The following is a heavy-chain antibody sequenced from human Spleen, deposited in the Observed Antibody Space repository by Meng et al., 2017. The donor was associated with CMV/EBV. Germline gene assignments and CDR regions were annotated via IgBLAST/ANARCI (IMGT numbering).Heavy chain of an antibody. CDR1: GFTLSSYG. J-gene: IGHJ6*02. Sequence: GGSLRLSCAASGFTLSSYGMHWVRQAPGKGLEWVAFISFDAKDKFYSHSVRGRFTISRDNSKDTLWLQMNSLRVEDTAVYFCARAPAGGFRSAYYRDYFYYGMDVWGQGTTVTV. CDR3: ARAPAGGFRSAYYRDYFYYGMDV. CDR2: ISFDAKDK. D-gene: IGHD3-3*01. V-gene: IGHV3-30*19.